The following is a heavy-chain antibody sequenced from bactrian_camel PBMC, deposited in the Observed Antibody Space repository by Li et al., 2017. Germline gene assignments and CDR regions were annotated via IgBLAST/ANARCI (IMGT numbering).Heavy chain of an antibody. D-gene: IGHD2*01. CDR2: LTVGGHT. V-gene: IGHV3S53*01. Sequence: HVQLVESGGGSVQIGGSLRLACVVPEDILESYCMNWWRQAPGKEREGVATLTVGGHTAYGTSVKGRFTISQDDRKNTLYLQMDNLKPEDTAMYYCEADWRSDCTRQYPFLYYGQGTQVTVS. CDR1: EDILESYC. J-gene: IGHJ4*01.